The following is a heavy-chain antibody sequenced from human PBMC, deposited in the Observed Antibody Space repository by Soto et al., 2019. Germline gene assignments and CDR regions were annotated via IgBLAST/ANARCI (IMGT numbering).Heavy chain of an antibody. V-gene: IGHV1-69*13. D-gene: IGHD1-7*01. CDR1: GGIFNSYA. CDR3: AIATFLGTGTKYYPFDY. CDR2: IIAMFGRT. J-gene: IGHJ4*02. Sequence: GASVKVSCKASGGIFNSYAITWVRQAPGQGLEWMGGIIAMFGRTNFAQKFQGRVTITADESTSTAYMELRSLRTEDTAVYYCAIATFLGTGTKYYPFDYWGQGTLVSVSS.